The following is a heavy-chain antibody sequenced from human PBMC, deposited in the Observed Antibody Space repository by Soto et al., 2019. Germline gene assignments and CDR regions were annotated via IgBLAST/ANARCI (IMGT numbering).Heavy chain of an antibody. D-gene: IGHD5-18*01. CDR3: ARGSVQLWPRFDY. V-gene: IGHV3-74*01. J-gene: IGHJ4*02. Sequence: GGSLRLSCAASGFTFSSYWMHWVRQAPGKGLVWVSRINSDGSSTSYADSVKGRFTISRDNAKNTLYLQMNSLRAEDTAEYYCARGSVQLWPRFDYWGQGTLVTVSS. CDR2: INSDGSST. CDR1: GFTFSSYW.